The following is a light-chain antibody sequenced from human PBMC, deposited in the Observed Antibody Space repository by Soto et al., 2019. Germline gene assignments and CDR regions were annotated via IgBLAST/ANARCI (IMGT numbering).Light chain of an antibody. CDR2: DAS. CDR3: QRYNRWPLS. CDR1: QDIGST. V-gene: IGKV3-15*01. J-gene: IGKJ4*01. Sequence: EIVMTQTPATLSVSPGEGATPSGRSSQDIGSTLAWYQQKPGQTPKLLIFDASTRATGVPARFSGGGSGTEFTLTINSLQSEDFAVYYCQRYNRWPLSFGGGTKVDIK.